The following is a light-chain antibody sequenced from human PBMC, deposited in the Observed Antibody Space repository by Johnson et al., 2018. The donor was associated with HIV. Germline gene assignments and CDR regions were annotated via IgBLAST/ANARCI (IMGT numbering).Light chain of an antibody. CDR2: ENN. J-gene: IGLJ1*01. Sequence: QSVLTQPPSVSAAPGQKVTISCSGSSSKIGNNYVSWYQQLPGTAPKLLIYENNKRPSGIPDRFSGSKSGTSATLGITGLQTGDEADYYCGTWDTSLSGYVVGSGTKVTVL. V-gene: IGLV1-51*02. CDR3: GTWDTSLSGYV. CDR1: SSKIGNNY.